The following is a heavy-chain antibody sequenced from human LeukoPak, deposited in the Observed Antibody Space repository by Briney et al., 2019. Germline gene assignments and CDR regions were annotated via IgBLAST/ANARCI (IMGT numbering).Heavy chain of an antibody. CDR3: ARDLTYGMDV. J-gene: IGHJ6*02. D-gene: IGHD4/OR15-4a*01. Sequence: GGSLRLSCAASEFTFGRYWMHWVRQAPGKGLVWVSHINSDGSSTNYADSVKGRFTISRDNAKNTLSLQMNSLRAEDTAVYYCARDLTYGMDVWGQGTTVTVSS. CDR2: INSDGSST. CDR1: EFTFGRYW. V-gene: IGHV3-74*01.